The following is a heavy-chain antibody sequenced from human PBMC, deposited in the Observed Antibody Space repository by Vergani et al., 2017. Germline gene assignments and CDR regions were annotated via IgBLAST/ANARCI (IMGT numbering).Heavy chain of an antibody. V-gene: IGHV3-30*02. CDR2: IRYDGSNK. D-gene: IGHD1-1*01. Sequence: QVQLVESGGGVVQPGGSLRLSCAASGFTFSSYGMHWVRQAPGKGLEWVAFIRYDGSNKYYADSVKGRFTISRDNSKNTLYLQMNSLRAEDTAVYYCAIGERFLNRLDYWGQGTLVTVSS. CDR3: AIGERFLNRLDY. J-gene: IGHJ4*02. CDR1: GFTFSSYG.